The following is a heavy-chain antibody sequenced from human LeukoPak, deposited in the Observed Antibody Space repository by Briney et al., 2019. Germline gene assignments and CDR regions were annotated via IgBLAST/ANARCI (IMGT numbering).Heavy chain of an antibody. CDR2: IYTSGST. V-gene: IGHV4-4*07. CDR3: ARGCTSTSCYVPFEY. J-gene: IGHJ4*02. CDR1: GGSISSYY. Sequence: PSETLSLTCTVSGGSISSYYWSWIRQPAGKGLEWIGRIYTSGSTNYNPSLKSRVTMSVDTSKNQFSLKLSSVTAADTAVYCCARGCTSTSCYVPFEYWGRGTLVTVSS. D-gene: IGHD2-2*01.